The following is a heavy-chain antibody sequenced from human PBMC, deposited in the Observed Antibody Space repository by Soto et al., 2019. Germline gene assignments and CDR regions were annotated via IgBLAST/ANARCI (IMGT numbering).Heavy chain of an antibody. D-gene: IGHD6-13*01. J-gene: IGHJ5*02. CDR1: GFTFSTYW. Sequence: HPGGSLRLSFAASGFTFSTYWMDWVRQAPGKGLEWVANIKEDGSKKYYVDSVKGRFTISRDNAKNSLYLQMNSLRAEDTAVYYCARVGIAATNTMRFDPWGQGTLVTVSS. V-gene: IGHV3-7*01. CDR3: ARVGIAATNTMRFDP. CDR2: IKEDGSKK.